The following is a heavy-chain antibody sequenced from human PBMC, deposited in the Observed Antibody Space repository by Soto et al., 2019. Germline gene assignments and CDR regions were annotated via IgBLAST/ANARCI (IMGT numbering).Heavy chain of an antibody. Sequence: GGSLRLSCAASGFTFSSYGMHWVRQAPGKGLEWVAVIWYDGSNKYYADSVKGRFTISRDNSKNTLYLQMNSLRAEDTAVYYCASLYSHTAGNYYYYGMDVWGQGTTVTVSS. D-gene: IGHD5-18*01. V-gene: IGHV3-33*01. CDR2: IWYDGSNK. CDR1: GFTFSSYG. J-gene: IGHJ6*02. CDR3: ASLYSHTAGNYYYYGMDV.